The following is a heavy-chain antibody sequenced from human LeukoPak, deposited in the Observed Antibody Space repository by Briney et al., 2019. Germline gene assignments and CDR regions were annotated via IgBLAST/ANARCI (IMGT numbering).Heavy chain of an antibody. J-gene: IGHJ4*02. V-gene: IGHV4-59*07. CDR1: GGSISSYY. CDR3: ARGHYKEYFDY. CDR2: IYYSGST. D-gene: IGHD4-11*01. Sequence: PSDTLSLTCIVSGGSISSYYWSWIRQPPGKGLEWIGYIYYSGSTNYKPSLKSRVTISVDTSKNQFSLKLSSVTAADTAVYYCARGHYKEYFDYWGQGTLVTVSS.